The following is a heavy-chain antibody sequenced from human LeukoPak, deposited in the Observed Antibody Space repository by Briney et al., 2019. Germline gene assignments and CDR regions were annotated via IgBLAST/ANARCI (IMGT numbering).Heavy chain of an antibody. CDR3: ARGRIYSGYDALGY. D-gene: IGHD5-12*01. Sequence: RASVKVSCKASGYTFTSYDINWVRQATGQGLEWMGWMTPNSGNTGYAQKFQGRVTMTRNTSISTAYMELSSLKSEDTAVYYCARGRIYSGYDALGYWGQGTRVTVSS. J-gene: IGHJ4*02. V-gene: IGHV1-8*01. CDR2: MTPNSGNT. CDR1: GYTFTSYD.